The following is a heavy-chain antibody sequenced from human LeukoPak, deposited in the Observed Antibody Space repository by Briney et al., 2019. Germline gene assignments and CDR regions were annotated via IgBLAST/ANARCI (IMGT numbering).Heavy chain of an antibody. D-gene: IGHD2/OR15-2a*01. CDR1: GNYW. CDR3: VSFYETY. J-gene: IGHJ4*02. CDR2: INSDGSWT. V-gene: IGHV3-74*01. Sequence: GGSLRLSCAASGNYWMHWVRQAPGKGLVWVSHINSDGSWTSYADSVKGRFTISKDNAKNTVHLRMNSLRAEDTAVYYCVSFYETYWGRGTLVTVSS.